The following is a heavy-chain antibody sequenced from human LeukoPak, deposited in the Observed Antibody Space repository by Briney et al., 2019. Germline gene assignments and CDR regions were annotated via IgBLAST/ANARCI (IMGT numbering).Heavy chain of an antibody. V-gene: IGHV3-23*01. Sequence: PGGSLRLSCAASGFTFSNYAMSWVRQAPGKGLEWVSGISGSGGSTYYADSVKGRLTISRDNSKNTLYLQMNSLRAGDTAVYYCAREVSGYMDVWGKGTTVTVSS. J-gene: IGHJ6*03. D-gene: IGHD6-19*01. CDR1: GFTFSNYA. CDR2: ISGSGGST. CDR3: AREVSGYMDV.